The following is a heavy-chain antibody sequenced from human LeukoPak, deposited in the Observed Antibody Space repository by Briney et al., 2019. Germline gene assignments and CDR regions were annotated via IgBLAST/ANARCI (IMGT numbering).Heavy chain of an antibody. Sequence: GGSLRLSCAASGFTFSSYAMSWVRQAPGKGLEWVSAISGSGGSTYYADSVKGRSTISRDNSKNTLYLQMNSLRAEDTAVYYCAKSVVVVTGLDYWGQGTLVTVSS. J-gene: IGHJ4*02. CDR1: GFTFSSYA. V-gene: IGHV3-23*01. CDR3: AKSVVVVTGLDY. CDR2: ISGSGGST. D-gene: IGHD3-22*01.